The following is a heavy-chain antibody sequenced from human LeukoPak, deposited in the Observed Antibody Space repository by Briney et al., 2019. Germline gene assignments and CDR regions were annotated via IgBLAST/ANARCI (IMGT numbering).Heavy chain of an antibody. D-gene: IGHD6-13*01. J-gene: IGHJ4*02. V-gene: IGHV3-7*04. Sequence: HPGGSLRLSCAASGFTFSSYWMSWVRQAPGKGLEWVANIKQDGSEKYYVDSVKGRFTISRDNAKNSLYLQMNSLRAEDTAVYYCAGGTIAAAGYYYFDYWGQGTQVTVSS. CDR1: GFTFSSYW. CDR2: IKQDGSEK. CDR3: AGGTIAAAGYYYFDY.